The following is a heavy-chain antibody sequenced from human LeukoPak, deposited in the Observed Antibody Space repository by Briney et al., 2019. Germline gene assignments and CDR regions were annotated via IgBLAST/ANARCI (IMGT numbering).Heavy chain of an antibody. J-gene: IGHJ4*02. CDR2: IKQDGSEK. CDR1: GFTFSTFR. D-gene: IGHD5-12*01. CDR3: ARARGYTLSAEVDY. Sequence: PGGSLRLSCAASGFTFSTFRISWVRQAPGKGLEWVANIKQDGSEKYYVDSVKGRFTISRDNAKNSLYLQMSSLRADDTAVYYCARARGYTLSAEVDYWGQGTQVTVSS. V-gene: IGHV3-7*01.